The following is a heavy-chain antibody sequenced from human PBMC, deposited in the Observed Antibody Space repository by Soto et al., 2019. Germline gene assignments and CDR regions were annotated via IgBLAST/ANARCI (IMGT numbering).Heavy chain of an antibody. D-gene: IGHD2-8*01. J-gene: IGHJ4*02. CDR2: VYYRGRS. V-gene: IGHV4-39*01. CDR3: VSQRTSVLTQAYFDY. Sequence: SETLSLTCTVSGGSVSNSNYYWGCIRQSPGKGLEWIGSVYYRGRSYSKSSVKSRVTISVDTSKNQFSLNLNSVTASDTAVYFCVSQRTSVLTQAYFDYWGPGALVTVSS. CDR1: GGSVSNSNYY.